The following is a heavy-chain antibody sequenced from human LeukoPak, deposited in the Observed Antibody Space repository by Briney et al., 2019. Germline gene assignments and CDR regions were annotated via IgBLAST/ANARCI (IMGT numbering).Heavy chain of an antibody. CDR1: GGSISSSY. J-gene: IGHJ3*02. D-gene: IGHD6-6*01. V-gene: IGHV4-59*01. CDR3: ARGALAPEGAFDI. Sequence: SETLSLTCSVSGGSISSSYWSWIRQPPGKGLDWIGYIFYSGSTSYNPSLKSRVTISVDTSNNQFSLRLRSVTAADTAVYYCARGALAPEGAFDIWGQGTMVTVSS. CDR2: IFYSGST.